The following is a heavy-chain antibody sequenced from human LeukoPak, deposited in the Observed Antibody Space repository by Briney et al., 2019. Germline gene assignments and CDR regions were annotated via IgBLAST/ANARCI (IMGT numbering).Heavy chain of an antibody. J-gene: IGHJ4*02. Sequence: PGGSLRLSCTASGFTFSSYAMHWVRQAPGKGLEWVAVISDDGRHEDYADSVKGRFTISRDNSNNTLNLQMNSLRAEDTAVYYCASLRSPFYDSSGYTLDYWGQGTLVTVSS. CDR2: ISDDGRHE. D-gene: IGHD3-22*01. V-gene: IGHV3-30*04. CDR1: GFTFSSYA. CDR3: ASLRSPFYDSSGYTLDY.